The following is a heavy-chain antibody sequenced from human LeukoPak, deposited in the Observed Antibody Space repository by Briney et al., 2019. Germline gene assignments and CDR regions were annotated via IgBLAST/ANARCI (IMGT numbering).Heavy chain of an antibody. CDR1: GGSISSSGYY. D-gene: IGHD2-21*02. CDR2: IYYSGST. V-gene: IGHV4-39*07. Sequence: PSETLSLTCTVSGGSISSSGYYWGWIRQPPGKGLEWIGSIYYSGSTYYNPSLKSRVTISVDTSKNQFSLKLSSVTAADTAVYYCARAVVTAYNWFDPWGQGTLVTVSS. J-gene: IGHJ5*02. CDR3: ARAVVTAYNWFDP.